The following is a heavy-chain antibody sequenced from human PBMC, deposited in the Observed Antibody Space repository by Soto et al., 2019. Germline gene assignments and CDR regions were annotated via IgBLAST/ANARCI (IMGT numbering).Heavy chain of an antibody. CDR2: INPSNANT. D-gene: IGHD2-2*01. J-gene: IGHJ5*02. V-gene: IGHV1-18*04. CDR3: ARDSTSPTCLSTNCPRGGWFDP. Sequence: QVQLVQSGAEVKKPGASVTVSCKASGYTFTNYGISWVRQAPGQELEWMGWINPSNANTWYTESLQGRVTMTTDTSTSTAYMELTSLRSDDTAVYYCARDSTSPTCLSTNCPRGGWFDPWGQGTQLTVSS. CDR1: GYTFTNYG.